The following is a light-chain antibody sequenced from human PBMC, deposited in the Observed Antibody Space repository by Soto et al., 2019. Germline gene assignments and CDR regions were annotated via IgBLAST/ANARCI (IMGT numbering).Light chain of an antibody. CDR2: NNN. CDR1: SSNIESNW. Sequence: QTVVTQAPSVSGTPGQRVTISCSGSSSNIESNWVYWYQQLPGTAPKLLIYNNNQRPSGVPDRFSGSKSGTSASLAITGLRSDDEADYYCSLYAGIKGVFGGGTKLTVL. J-gene: IGLJ2*01. CDR3: SLYAGIKGV. V-gene: IGLV1-47*02.